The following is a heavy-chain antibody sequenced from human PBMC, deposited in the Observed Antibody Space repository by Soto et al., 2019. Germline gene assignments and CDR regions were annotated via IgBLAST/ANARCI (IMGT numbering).Heavy chain of an antibody. CDR2: IGSTGSVT. V-gene: IGHV3-48*04. CDR1: GFTFSAYS. D-gene: IGHD2-2*03. J-gene: IGHJ6*03. CDR3: TRDGWRGYDMDV. Sequence: GGSLRLSCAASGFTFSAYSMNWVRQAPGKGLEWVSFIGSTGSVTHYADSVMGRSTISRDNARNSLYLQMNSLRAEDTAVYYCTRDGWRGYDMDVWGTGTTVTVSS.